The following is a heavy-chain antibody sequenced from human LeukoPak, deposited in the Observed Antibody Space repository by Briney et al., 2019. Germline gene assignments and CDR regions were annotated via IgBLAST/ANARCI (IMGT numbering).Heavy chain of an antibody. CDR3: AKEAFAVVPAAKSDY. V-gene: IGHV3-23*01. CDR2: ISGNSGST. CDR1: GFTFSSYA. Sequence: GGSLRLSCAASGFTFSSYAMSWVRQAPGKGLEWVSAISGNSGSTYYADSAKGRFTISRDNSKNTPYLRMNSLRAEDTAVYYCAKEAFAVVPAAKSDYWGQGTLVTVSP. J-gene: IGHJ4*02. D-gene: IGHD2-2*01.